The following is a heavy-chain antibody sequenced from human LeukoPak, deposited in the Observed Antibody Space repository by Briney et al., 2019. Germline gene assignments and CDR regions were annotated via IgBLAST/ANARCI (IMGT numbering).Heavy chain of an antibody. CDR1: GGSISSYC. J-gene: IGHJ6*02. Sequence: SETLSLTCTVSGGSISSYCWSWIRQPPGKGLEWIGYIYYSGSTNYNPSLKSRVTISVDTSKNQFSLKLSSVTAADTAVYYCARVQVVSSGWYYYYGMDVWGQGTTVTVSS. V-gene: IGHV4-59*01. CDR2: IYYSGST. CDR3: ARVQVVSSGWYYYYGMDV. D-gene: IGHD6-19*01.